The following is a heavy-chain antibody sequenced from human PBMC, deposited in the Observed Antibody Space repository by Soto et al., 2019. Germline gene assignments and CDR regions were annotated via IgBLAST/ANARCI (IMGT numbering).Heavy chain of an antibody. D-gene: IGHD3-10*01. CDR3: ARGRGFPPTLILYGMDV. J-gene: IGHJ6*02. Sequence: ASVKVSCKASGYTFTSYGISWVRQAPGQGLEWMGWISAYNGNTNYAQKLQGRVTMTTETSTSTAYMELRSLRSDDTAVYYCARGRGFPPTLILYGMDVWGQGTTVTVSS. V-gene: IGHV1-18*01. CDR2: ISAYNGNT. CDR1: GYTFTSYG.